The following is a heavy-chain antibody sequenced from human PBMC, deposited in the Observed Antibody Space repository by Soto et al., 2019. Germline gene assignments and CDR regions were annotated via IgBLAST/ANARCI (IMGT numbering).Heavy chain of an antibody. D-gene: IGHD3-10*01. J-gene: IGHJ6*02. CDR1: GFTFSSYY. Sequence: EVQLVESGGGLVQPGGSLRLSFAASGFTFSSYYMNWFRQAPGKGLLWVARITSDGSSTTYADSVKGRFTISRDNAKNTLYLQMNGLRDEDTAVYSCARERGGGFGDVWGQGTTVTVSS. V-gene: IGHV3-74*01. CDR2: ITSDGSST. CDR3: ARERGGGFGDV.